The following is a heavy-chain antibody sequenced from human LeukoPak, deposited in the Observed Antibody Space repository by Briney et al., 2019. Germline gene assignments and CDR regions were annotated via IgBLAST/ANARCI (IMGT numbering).Heavy chain of an antibody. CDR3: ARGHCSGGSCYYYYYYGMDV. Sequence: SVTLSLTCAVYGGSFSGYYWSWIRQPPGKGLDWIGEINHSGSTNYNPSLKSRVTISVDTPKNQFSLKLSSVTAADTAVYYCARGHCSGGSCYYYYYYGMDVWGKGTTVTVSS. CDR1: GGSFSGYY. J-gene: IGHJ6*04. CDR2: INHSGST. V-gene: IGHV4-34*01. D-gene: IGHD2-15*01.